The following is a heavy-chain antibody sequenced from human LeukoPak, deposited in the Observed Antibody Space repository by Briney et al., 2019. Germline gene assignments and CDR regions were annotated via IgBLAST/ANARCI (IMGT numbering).Heavy chain of an antibody. CDR3: ARYMTTVTTFDY. CDR1: GFTVSSNY. CDR2: IYSGGGT. V-gene: IGHV3-66*01. J-gene: IGHJ4*02. Sequence: GGSLRLSCAASGFTVSSNYMSWVRQAPGKGLEWVSVIYSGGGTYYADSVKGRFTVSRDNSKNTLYLQMNSLRVDDTAMYYCARYMTTVTTFDYWGQGTLVTVSS. D-gene: IGHD4-17*01.